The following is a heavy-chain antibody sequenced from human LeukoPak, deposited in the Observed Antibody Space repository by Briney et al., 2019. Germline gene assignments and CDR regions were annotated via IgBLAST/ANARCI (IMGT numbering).Heavy chain of an antibody. J-gene: IGHJ4*02. CDR2: ISYDGSNK. Sequence: PGGSLRLSCAASGLTFSSYAMLCVRQAPGKGLEWVAVISYDGSNKYYADSVKGRFTISRHNSKNTLYLQMNSLRAEDTAVYYCARTPRDIVVVVADGFDYWGQGTLVTVSS. CDR3: ARTPRDIVVVVADGFDY. V-gene: IGHV3-30-3*01. D-gene: IGHD2-15*01. CDR1: GLTFSSYA.